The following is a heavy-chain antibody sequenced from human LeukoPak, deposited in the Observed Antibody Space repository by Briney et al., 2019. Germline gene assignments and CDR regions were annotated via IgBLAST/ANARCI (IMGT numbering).Heavy chain of an antibody. CDR2: MSQDGTDK. J-gene: IGHJ5*02. Sequence: GGSLRLSCAASGFTFRDSWMSWVRQAPGKGLEWVATMSQDGTDKYYVDSVKGRFTISRDNGKTSLFLQMNSLRAEDTAIYYCAKDETWGQGTLVTVSS. CDR1: GFTFRDSW. CDR3: AKDET. V-gene: IGHV3-7*05.